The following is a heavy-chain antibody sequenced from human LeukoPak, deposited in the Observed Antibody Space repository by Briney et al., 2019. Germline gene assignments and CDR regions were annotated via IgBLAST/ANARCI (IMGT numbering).Heavy chain of an antibody. V-gene: IGHV1-2*02. Sequence: ASVKVSCKASGYTFTGYYIHWVRQAPGQGLQWMGWIDANSGGTNFAERFQGRVTMTRNTSISTAYMELSSLRSEDTAVYYCARGQKPIQLWFGGVGRHFDYWGQGTLVTVSS. CDR1: GYTFTGYY. D-gene: IGHD5-18*01. J-gene: IGHJ4*02. CDR3: ARGQKPIQLWFGGVGRHFDY. CDR2: IDANSGGT.